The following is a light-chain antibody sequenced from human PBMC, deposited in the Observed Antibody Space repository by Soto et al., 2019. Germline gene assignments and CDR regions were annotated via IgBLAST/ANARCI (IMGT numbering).Light chain of an antibody. CDR2: AAS. V-gene: IGKV1-39*01. CDR3: QQSYSTPNT. J-gene: IGKJ3*01. CDR1: QSISSY. Sequence: DIQMTQSPSSLSASVGDRVTITCRASQSISSYLNWYQQKPGKAPKLLIYAASSLQSGVPSRFSGSGSGTDFTLTSSSLQPEDFATYYCQQSYSTPNTFGPGTKVDIK.